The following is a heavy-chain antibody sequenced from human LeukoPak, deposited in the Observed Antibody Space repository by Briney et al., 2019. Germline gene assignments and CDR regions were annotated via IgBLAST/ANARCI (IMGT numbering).Heavy chain of an antibody. V-gene: IGHV4-59*12. J-gene: IGHJ3*02. CDR2: IHYSGST. CDR3: AKSNGYGLIDI. Sequence: SETLSLTCTVSGGSISSYYWSWIRQPPGKGLEWIGYIHYSGSTNYKPSLKSRVAISGDTSKNHFSLKLSSVTAADTAVYYCAKSNGYGLIDIWGQGTMVTVSS. CDR1: GGSISSYY. D-gene: IGHD3-22*01.